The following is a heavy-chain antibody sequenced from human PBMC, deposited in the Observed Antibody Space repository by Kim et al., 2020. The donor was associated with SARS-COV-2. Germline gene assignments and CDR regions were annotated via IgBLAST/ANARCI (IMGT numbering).Heavy chain of an antibody. CDR2: ISSSSSYI. CDR3: ARDVGAGVGNYYYGMDV. Sequence: GGSLRLSCAASGFTFSSYSMNWVRQAPGKGLEWVSSISSSSSYIYYADSVKGRFTISRDNAKNSLYLQMNSLRAEDTAVYYCARDVGAGVGNYYYGMDVWGQGTTVTVSS. D-gene: IGHD1-26*01. CDR1: GFTFSSYS. J-gene: IGHJ6*02. V-gene: IGHV3-21*01.